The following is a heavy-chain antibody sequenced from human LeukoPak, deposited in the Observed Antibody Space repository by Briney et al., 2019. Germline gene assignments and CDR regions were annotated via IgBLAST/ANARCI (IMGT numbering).Heavy chain of an antibody. CDR3: ARGRSYSSSWYGSDY. Sequence: PSETLSLTCTVSGGSISSSSYYWGWIRQPPGKGLEWIGSIYYSGSTYYNPSLKSRVTISVDTSKNQFSLKLSSVTAADTAVYYCARGRSYSSSWYGSDYWGQGTLVTVSS. CDR2: IYYSGST. J-gene: IGHJ4*02. D-gene: IGHD6-13*01. V-gene: IGHV4-39*07. CDR1: GGSISSSSYY.